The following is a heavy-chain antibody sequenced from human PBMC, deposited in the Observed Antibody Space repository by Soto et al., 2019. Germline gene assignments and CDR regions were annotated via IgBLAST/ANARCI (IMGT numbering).Heavy chain of an antibody. CDR1: GGSISSSSYY. D-gene: IGHD3-22*01. CDR2: IYYRGST. CDR3: ARRLYYDSSGFEGGGMDV. V-gene: IGHV4-39*01. Sequence: SETLSLTCTVSGGSISSSSYYWGWIRQPPGKGQEWIGSIYYRGSTYYNPSLKNRVTKSVDTSKNQFSLKLSSVTAADTAVYYCARRLYYDSSGFEGGGMDVWGQGTTVT. J-gene: IGHJ6*02.